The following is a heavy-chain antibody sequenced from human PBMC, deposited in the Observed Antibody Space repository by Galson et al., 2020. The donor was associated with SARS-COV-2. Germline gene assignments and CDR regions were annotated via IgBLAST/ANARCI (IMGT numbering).Heavy chain of an antibody. CDR3: ARASGHCSGGTCFIFDY. CDR2: INSGGSTI. CDR1: GFIFSTSG. V-gene: IGHV3-48*02. D-gene: IGHD2-15*01. Sequence: GGSLRLSCAASGFIFSTSGMNWVRQAPGKGPEWVSYINSGGSTIYYADSVKGRFTISRDSAKNSLFLQMDSLRDEDTAVYYCARASGHCSGGTCFIFDYWGQGALVTVSS. J-gene: IGHJ4*02.